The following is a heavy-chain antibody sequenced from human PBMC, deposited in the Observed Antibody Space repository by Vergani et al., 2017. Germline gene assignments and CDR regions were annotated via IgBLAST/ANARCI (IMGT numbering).Heavy chain of an antibody. J-gene: IGHJ3*02. V-gene: IGHV4-61*02. CDR1: GGSISSGSYY. CDR3: AREGPGGWYRNAFDI. CDR2: IYTSGST. D-gene: IGHD6-19*01. Sequence: QVQLQESGPGLVKPSQTLSLTCTVSGGSISSGSYYWSWIRQPAGKGLEWIGRIYTSGSTNYNPSLKSRVTISVDTSKNQFSLKLSSVTAADTAVYYCAREGPGGWYRNAFDIWGQGTMVTVSS.